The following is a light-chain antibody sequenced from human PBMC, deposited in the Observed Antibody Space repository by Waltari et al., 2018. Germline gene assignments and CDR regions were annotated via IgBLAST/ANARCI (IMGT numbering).Light chain of an antibody. Sequence: QSALTQPASVSGSPGQSITISCTGTSSDVGGYNYVSWYQQHPGKAPKLIIYEVSTRPSGVSNLFSGYKSGNTASLTISALQAEDEADYYCSSYTSSSTRVFGGGTKLTVL. V-gene: IGLV2-14*01. CDR3: SSYTSSSTRV. CDR1: SSDVGGYNY. CDR2: EVS. J-gene: IGLJ2*01.